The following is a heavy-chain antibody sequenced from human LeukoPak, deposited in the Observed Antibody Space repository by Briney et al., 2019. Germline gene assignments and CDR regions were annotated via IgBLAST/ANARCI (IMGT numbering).Heavy chain of an antibody. J-gene: IGHJ3*02. CDR1: RFTFSNYG. CDR3: AREVGTPQAFDI. D-gene: IGHD1-26*01. Sequence: GGSLRLSCAASRFTFSNYGVNWVRQAPGKGLEWVSYINSRSSTIYYADSVRGRFTISRDSAKNSLYLQMNSLKAEDTAIYYCAREVGTPQAFDIWGQGTMVTVSS. V-gene: IGHV3-48*01. CDR2: INSRSSTI.